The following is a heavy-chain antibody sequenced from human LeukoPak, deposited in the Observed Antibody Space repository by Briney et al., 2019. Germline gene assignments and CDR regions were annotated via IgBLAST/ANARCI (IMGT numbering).Heavy chain of an antibody. V-gene: IGHV3-30*02. CDR3: AKGHTGYSSGWYYFDY. CDR2: IQYDGSNK. CDR1: GFTFSSYG. J-gene: IGHJ4*02. Sequence: GGSLRLSCAASGFTFSSYGMHWVRQAPGKGLESVAFIQYDGSNKYYTGSVKGRFTISRDNSKNTLYLQMNSLRAEDTAVYYCAKGHTGYSSGWYYFDYWGQGTLVTVSS. D-gene: IGHD6-19*01.